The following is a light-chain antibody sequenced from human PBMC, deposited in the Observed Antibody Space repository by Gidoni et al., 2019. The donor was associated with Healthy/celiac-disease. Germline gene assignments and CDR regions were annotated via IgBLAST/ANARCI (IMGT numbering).Light chain of an antibody. V-gene: IGKV1-9*01. CDR2: AAS. Sequence: DIQLTQSPSFLSASVGDRVTITCRASQGISSYLAWYQQKPGKAPKLLIYAASTLQSGVPARFSGSGSGTDFTLTISSLQPEDFATYYCQQHNSYPSLTFXGXTKVEIK. J-gene: IGKJ4*01. CDR1: QGISSY. CDR3: QQHNSYPSLT.